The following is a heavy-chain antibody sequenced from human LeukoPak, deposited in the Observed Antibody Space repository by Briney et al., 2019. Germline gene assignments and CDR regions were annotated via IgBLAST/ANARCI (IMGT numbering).Heavy chain of an antibody. D-gene: IGHD2-2*01. CDR3: ARRLSSRGPFDY. Sequence: SQTLSLTCTVSGGSISSGSYYWSWIRQPAGKGLEWIGRIYTSGSTNYNPSLKSRVTISVDTSKNQFSLKLSSVTAADTAVYYCARRLSSRGPFDYWGQGTLVTVSS. V-gene: IGHV4-61*02. CDR1: GGSISSGSYY. J-gene: IGHJ4*02. CDR2: IYTSGST.